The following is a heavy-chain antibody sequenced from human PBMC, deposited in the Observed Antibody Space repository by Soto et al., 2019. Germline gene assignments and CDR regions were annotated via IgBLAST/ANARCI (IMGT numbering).Heavy chain of an antibody. CDR1: RFTFSSYG. CDR3: AKSTASLGYCSGGRCPFDN. V-gene: IGHV3-30*18. D-gene: IGHD2-15*01. J-gene: IGHJ4*02. Sequence: QVQLVESGGGVVQPGRSLRLSCAASRFTFSSYGMHWVRQAPGKGLEWVALISSDGKKKYYADSVEGRFTISRDNSKNTLYLQMNSLRTEDSAVYYCAKSTASLGYCSGGRCPFDNWGLGTLITVSS. CDR2: ISSDGKKK.